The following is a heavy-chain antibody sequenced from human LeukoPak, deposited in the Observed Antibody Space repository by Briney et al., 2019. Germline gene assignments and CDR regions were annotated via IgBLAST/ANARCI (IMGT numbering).Heavy chain of an antibody. CDR1: GGSISSYY. CDR3: ASSAPYYDFWSGYPYYYMDV. Sequence: PSETLSLTCTVSGGSISSYYWSWIRQPAGKGLEWIGRIYTSGSTNYNPSLKSRVTMSVDTSKNQFSLKLSSVTAADTAVYYCASSAPYYDFWSGYPYYYMDVWGKGTTVTVSS. V-gene: IGHV4-4*07. CDR2: IYTSGST. D-gene: IGHD3-3*01. J-gene: IGHJ6*03.